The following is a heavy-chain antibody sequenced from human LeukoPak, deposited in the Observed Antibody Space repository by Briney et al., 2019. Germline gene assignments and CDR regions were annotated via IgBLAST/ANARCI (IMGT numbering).Heavy chain of an antibody. V-gene: IGHV3-53*05. CDR3: ARGGSSWDFAFDI. Sequence: GGSLRLSCAASGFTVSSNYMSWVRQAPGKGLEWVSVIYSGGSTYYADSVKGRFTISRDNSKNTLYLQMKSLRTEDTAVYYCARGGSSWDFAFDIWGQGTMVTVSS. CDR2: IYSGGST. J-gene: IGHJ3*02. CDR1: GFTVSSNY. D-gene: IGHD6-13*01.